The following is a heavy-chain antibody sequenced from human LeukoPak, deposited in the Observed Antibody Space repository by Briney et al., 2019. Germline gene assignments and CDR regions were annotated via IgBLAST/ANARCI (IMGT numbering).Heavy chain of an antibody. V-gene: IGHV1-69*05. J-gene: IGHJ4*02. CDR1: GGTFSSYA. Sequence: SVKVSCKASGGTFSSYAISWVRQAPGQGLEWMGRIIPIFGTANYAQKFQGRVTINTDESTSTAYMELSSLRSEGTAVYYCASRSFSGGSGSYNIRDYWGQGALVTVSS. CDR2: IIPIFGTA. CDR3: ASRSFSGGSGSYNIRDY. D-gene: IGHD3-10*01.